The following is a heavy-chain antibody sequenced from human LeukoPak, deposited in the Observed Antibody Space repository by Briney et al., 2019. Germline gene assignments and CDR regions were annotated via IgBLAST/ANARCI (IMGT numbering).Heavy chain of an antibody. Sequence: SVKVSCKASGGTFSSYAISWVRQAPGQGLEWMGGIIPIFGTANYAQKFQGRVTITTDESTSTAYMELSSLRSEDTAVYYCAGAEEANLDAFDIWGQGTMVTVSS. CDR2: IIPIFGTA. V-gene: IGHV1-69*05. D-gene: IGHD4/OR15-4a*01. CDR3: AGAEEANLDAFDI. J-gene: IGHJ3*02. CDR1: GGTFSSYA.